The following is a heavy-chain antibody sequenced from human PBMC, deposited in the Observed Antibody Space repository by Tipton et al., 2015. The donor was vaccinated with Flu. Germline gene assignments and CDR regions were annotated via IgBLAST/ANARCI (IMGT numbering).Heavy chain of an antibody. CDR1: GGSVTSFTYF. V-gene: IGHV4-39*07. CDR2: INYSDRS. CDR3: ASSTSGSYYNAFFSYGMDV. J-gene: IGHJ6*02. Sequence: GLVKPSETLSLTCTVSGGSVTSFTYFWGWIRQPPGKGLEWIGSINYSDRSYYNPSLKNRVTLSLDTSKNQFSLTLTSVTAADTAVYYCASSTSGSYYNAFFSYGMDVWGQGTTVTVSS. D-gene: IGHD3-10*01.